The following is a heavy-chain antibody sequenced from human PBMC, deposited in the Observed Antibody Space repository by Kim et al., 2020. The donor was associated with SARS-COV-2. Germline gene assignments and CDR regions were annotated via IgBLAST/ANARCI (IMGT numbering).Heavy chain of an antibody. D-gene: IGHD1-1*01. CDR2: IYSSGSS. V-gene: IGHV4-59*01. Sequence: SETLSLTCSVSGGSISNYFWSWIRQSPGKGLEWIGYIYSSGSSTYNPSLKHRITISVDTSKNQFSLKLRSVTAADTAVYYCARGGWVKTTWFDPWGLGT. CDR3: ARGGWVKTTWFDP. CDR1: GGSISNYF. J-gene: IGHJ5*02.